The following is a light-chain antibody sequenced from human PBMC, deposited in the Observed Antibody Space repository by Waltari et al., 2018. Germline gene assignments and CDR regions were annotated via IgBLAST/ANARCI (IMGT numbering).Light chain of an antibody. CDR1: QTIGNY. CDR2: DAS. CDR3: QQYGSSPT. V-gene: IGKV3-20*01. J-gene: IGKJ2*01. Sequence: ELVLTQSPGTLSLSPGERATLSCRASQTIGNYLAWYQQKPGQAPRLLIYDASSRAIGIPDRFSGSGSGTDFTLTISRLEPEDFAMYYCQQYGSSPTFGQGTKLEIK.